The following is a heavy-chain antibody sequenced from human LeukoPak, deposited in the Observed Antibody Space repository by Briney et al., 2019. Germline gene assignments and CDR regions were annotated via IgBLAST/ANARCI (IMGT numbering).Heavy chain of an antibody. CDR2: IYYSGNT. V-gene: IGHV4-34*01. CDR3: ARDRPAGNTGHSHDY. D-gene: IGHD6-13*01. J-gene: IGHJ4*02. CDR1: GGSFSGYY. Sequence: SETLSLTCAVYGGSFSGYYWGWIRQPPGEGLEWIGNIYYSGNTYYNPSLKGRVTISADTSKNQLSLKVTSVTAADTAVYYCARDRPAGNTGHSHDYWGQGALVTVSS.